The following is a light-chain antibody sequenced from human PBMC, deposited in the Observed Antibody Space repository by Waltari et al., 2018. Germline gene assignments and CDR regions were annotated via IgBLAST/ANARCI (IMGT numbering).Light chain of an antibody. CDR1: SGHLTYL. Sequence: QLALTPSPSASASLGAPVKLPCTLDSGHLTYLVPWHQQHPERGPRYLMKLNSDGSHSKGDEIPDRFSGSSSGAERYLTIPSVQSDDEADYYCQTGGHGTWVFGGGTKLTVL. CDR2: LNSDGSH. CDR3: QTGGHGTWV. V-gene: IGLV4-69*01. J-gene: IGLJ3*02.